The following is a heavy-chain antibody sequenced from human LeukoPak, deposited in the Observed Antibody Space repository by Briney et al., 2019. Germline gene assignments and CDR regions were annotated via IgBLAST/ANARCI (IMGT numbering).Heavy chain of an antibody. Sequence: GGSLRLSCAASGFTFSTFWMHWVRQAPRKGLVWVSGIKSDGSITTYADSVKGRFTISRDNAENTLYLQMNSLRAEDTAVYYCARGRYYGMDVWGQGTAVTVSS. CDR3: ARGRYYGMDV. CDR2: IKSDGSIT. V-gene: IGHV3-74*03. CDR1: GFTFSTFW. J-gene: IGHJ6*02.